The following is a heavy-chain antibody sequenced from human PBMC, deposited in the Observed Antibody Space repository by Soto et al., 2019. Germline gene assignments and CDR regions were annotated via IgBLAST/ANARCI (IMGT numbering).Heavy chain of an antibody. CDR3: ASRGIVDCSSTSCYYYYGMDV. D-gene: IGHD2-2*01. CDR2: IIPIFGTA. V-gene: IGHV1-69*13. CDR1: GGTFSSYA. Sequence: SVKVSCKASGGTFSSYAISWVRQAPGQGLEWMGGIIPIFGTANYAQKFQGRVTITADESTSTAYMELSSLRSEDTAVYYCASRGIVDCSSTSCYYYYGMDVWGQGTTVTVS. J-gene: IGHJ6*02.